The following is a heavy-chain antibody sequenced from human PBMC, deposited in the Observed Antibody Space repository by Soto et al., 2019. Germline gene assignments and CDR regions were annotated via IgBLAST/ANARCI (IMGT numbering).Heavy chain of an antibody. CDR2: INWSGSST. Sequence: EVQLVESGGGVVRPGGSLRLSCAASGFTFEDHGMTWVRQVPGKGLGWVAEINWSGSSTSYADSVKGRFKISRDNAKNSLYLQMNSLRAEDTALYFCARDGGVAVAVDASDIWGQGTMVTVSS. CDR1: GFTFEDHG. J-gene: IGHJ3*02. D-gene: IGHD6-19*01. V-gene: IGHV3-20*04. CDR3: ARDGGVAVAVDASDI.